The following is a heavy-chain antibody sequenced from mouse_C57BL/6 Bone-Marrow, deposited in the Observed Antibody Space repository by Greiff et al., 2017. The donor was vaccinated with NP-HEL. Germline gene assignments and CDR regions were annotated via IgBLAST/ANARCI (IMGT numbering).Heavy chain of an antibody. CDR1: GYTFTSYW. J-gene: IGHJ2*01. Sequence: QVQLQQPGAELVKPGASVKLSCKASGYTFTSYWMHWVKQRPGQGLEWIGMIHPNSGSTNYNEKFKSKATLTVDKSSSTAYMQLSSLTSEDSAVYYCARSRQLRLPLDYWGLGTTLTVSS. CDR3: ARSRQLRLPLDY. CDR2: IHPNSGST. V-gene: IGHV1-64*01. D-gene: IGHD3-2*02.